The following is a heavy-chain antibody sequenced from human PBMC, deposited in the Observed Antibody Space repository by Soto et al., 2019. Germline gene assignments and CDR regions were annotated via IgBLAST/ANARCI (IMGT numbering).Heavy chain of an antibody. J-gene: IGHJ6*02. CDR2: IIPLFGTA. CDR3: ARTFYHDSSGYHRDSYYGMDV. Sequence: QALLVQSGAEVKKPGSSVKVSCKASGGTLSRYVISWVRQAPGQGLEWMGGIIPLFGTASYAEKFQTRGTITADESTGTAYMELRSLRSEDTAVYYCARTFYHDSSGYHRDSYYGMDVWGQGTTVTVSS. V-gene: IGHV1-69*01. CDR1: GGTLSRYV. D-gene: IGHD3-22*01.